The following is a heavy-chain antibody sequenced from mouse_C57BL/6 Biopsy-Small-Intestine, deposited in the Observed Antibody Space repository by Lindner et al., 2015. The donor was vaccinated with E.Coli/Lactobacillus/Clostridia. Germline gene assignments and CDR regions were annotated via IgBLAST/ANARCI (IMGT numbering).Heavy chain of an antibody. V-gene: IGHV1S130*01. J-gene: IGHJ3*01. D-gene: IGHD2-14*01. CDR3: ARDGPQIAAAGTKWFDP. CDR2: INAYNGNT. CDR1: GYTFTSYG. Sequence: SVKVSCKASGYTFTSYGISWVRQAPGQGLEWMGWINAYNGNTNYAQKLQGRVTMTTDTSTSTAYMDLRSLRSDDTAVYYCARDGPQIAAAGTKWFDPWGQGTLVTVS.